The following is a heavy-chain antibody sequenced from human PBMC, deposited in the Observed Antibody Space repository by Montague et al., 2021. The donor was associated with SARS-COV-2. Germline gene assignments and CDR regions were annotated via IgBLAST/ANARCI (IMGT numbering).Heavy chain of an antibody. D-gene: IGHD1-26*01. CDR1: GDSISTGNW. Sequence: SETLSLTCAVSGDSISTGNWWTWVRLPPWKALECVGGISHTGSTNYKPSPKSRVSMSVDKSWNQVSLRLTSVTAADTAIYYFARKGSGSSDLAYWGQGTLVT. CDR3: ARKGSGSSDLAY. CDR2: ISHTGST. V-gene: IGHV4-4*02. J-gene: IGHJ4*02.